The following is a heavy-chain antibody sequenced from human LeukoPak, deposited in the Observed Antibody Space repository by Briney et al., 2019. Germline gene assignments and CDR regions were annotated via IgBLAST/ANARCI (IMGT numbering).Heavy chain of an antibody. D-gene: IGHD1-26*01. CDR3: AKGTRSSPNDAADI. CDR1: GFTFTSYA. J-gene: IGHJ3*02. CDR2: ISGSGGST. Sequence: PGGSLRLSCAASGFTFTSYAMSWVRQAPGKGLEWVSAISGSGGSTYYTNSVKGRFTISRDNSKNTLYLQMNSLRAEDTAVYYCAKGTRSSPNDAADIWGQGTMVTVSS. V-gene: IGHV3-23*01.